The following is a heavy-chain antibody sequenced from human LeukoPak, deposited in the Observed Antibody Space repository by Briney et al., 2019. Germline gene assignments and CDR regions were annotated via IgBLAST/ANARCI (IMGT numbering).Heavy chain of an antibody. CDR1: GGSISSYY. CDR2: IYYSGTT. Sequence: SETLSLTCTVSGGSISSYYWSWIRQPPGKGLEWIGSIYYSGTTYYNPSLKSRVTISVDTSKNQFSLKLSSVTAADTAVYYCARHLRPAMVREHNWFDPWGQGTLVTVSS. D-gene: IGHD3-10*01. CDR3: ARHLRPAMVREHNWFDP. J-gene: IGHJ5*02. V-gene: IGHV4-59*04.